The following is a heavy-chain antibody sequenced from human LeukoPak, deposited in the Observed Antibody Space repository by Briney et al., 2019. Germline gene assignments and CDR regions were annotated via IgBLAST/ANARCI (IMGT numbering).Heavy chain of an antibody. CDR2: IYYSGST. CDR3: ARQFIAAAGNGVDY. Sequence: SETLSLTCTVSGGSISSSSYYWGWIRQPPGKGLEWIGSIYYSGSTYYNPSLKSRVTISVDTSKNQFSLKLSSVTAADTAVYYCARQFIAAAGNGVDYWGQGTLVTVSS. V-gene: IGHV4-39*01. CDR1: GGSISSSSYY. J-gene: IGHJ4*02. D-gene: IGHD6-13*01.